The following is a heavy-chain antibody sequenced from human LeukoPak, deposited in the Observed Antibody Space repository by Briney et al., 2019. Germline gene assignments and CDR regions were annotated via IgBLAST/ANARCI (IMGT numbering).Heavy chain of an antibody. CDR2: INSDGSST. D-gene: IGHD3-3*01. J-gene: IGHJ3*02. CDR1: GFTVSSNY. Sequence: PGGSLRLSCAASGFTVSSNYMSWVRQAPGKGLVWVSRINSDGSSTSYADSVKGRFTISRDNAKNTLYLQMNSLRAEDTAVYYCAREQEDYDFWSGLERSDAFDIWGQGTMVTVSS. V-gene: IGHV3-74*01. CDR3: AREQEDYDFWSGLERSDAFDI.